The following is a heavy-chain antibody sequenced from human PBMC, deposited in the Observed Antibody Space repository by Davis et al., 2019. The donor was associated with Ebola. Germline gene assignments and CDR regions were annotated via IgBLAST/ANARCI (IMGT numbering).Heavy chain of an antibody. D-gene: IGHD3-3*01. Sequence: MPSEPLSPTCTVPGGSISSYYWSWIRQPPGKGLEWIGYIYYSGSTNYNPSLKSRVTISVDTSKSQFSLKVTSVTAADTAVYYCVRFLEWLPNYWGQGTLVTVSS. J-gene: IGHJ4*02. V-gene: IGHV4-59*01. CDR1: GGSISSYY. CDR3: VRFLEWLPNY. CDR2: IYYSGST.